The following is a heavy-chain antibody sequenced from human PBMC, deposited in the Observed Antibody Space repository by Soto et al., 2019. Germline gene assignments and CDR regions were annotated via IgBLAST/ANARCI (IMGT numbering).Heavy chain of an antibody. V-gene: IGHV4-39*02. CDR3: ARDPNYDFWRGYYFSYYGMDV. Sequence: PSETLSLTCTVSGGSISSSSYYWGWIRQPPGKGLEWIGSIYYSGSTYYNPSLKSRVTISVDTSKNQFSLKLSSVTAADTAVYYCARDPNYDFWRGYYFSYYGMDVWGQGTTVTVSS. J-gene: IGHJ6*02. CDR2: IYYSGST. CDR1: GGSISSSSYY. D-gene: IGHD3-3*01.